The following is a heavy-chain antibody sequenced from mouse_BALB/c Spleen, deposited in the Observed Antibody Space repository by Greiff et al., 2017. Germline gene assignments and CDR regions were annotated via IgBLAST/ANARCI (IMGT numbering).Heavy chain of an antibody. CDR3: ARAVREAWFAY. J-gene: IGHJ3*01. CDR1: GFSLTSYG. Sequence: VKLVESGPGLVAPSQSLSITCTVSGFSLTSYGVHWVRQPPGKGLEWLGVIWAGGSTNYNSALMSRLSISKDNSKSQVFLKMNSLQTDDTAMYYCARAVREAWFAYWGQGTLVTVSA. CDR2: IWAGGST. V-gene: IGHV2-9*02. D-gene: IGHD2-14*01.